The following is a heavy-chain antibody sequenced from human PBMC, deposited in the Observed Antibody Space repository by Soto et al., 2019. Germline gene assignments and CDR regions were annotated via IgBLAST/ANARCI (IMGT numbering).Heavy chain of an antibody. CDR2: TSGSGGST. CDR1: GFTFSSYA. J-gene: IGHJ4*02. V-gene: IGHV3-23*01. CDR3: AKEQTHSQADTSSIFDY. Sequence: EVQLLESGGGLVQPGGSLRLSCAASGFTFSSYAMSWVRQAPGKGLEWVSSTSGSGGSTYYADSVKGRFTISRDNSKNTLYLQMNSLRAEDTAVYYCAKEQTHSQADTSSIFDYWGQGTLVTVSS. D-gene: IGHD2-2*01.